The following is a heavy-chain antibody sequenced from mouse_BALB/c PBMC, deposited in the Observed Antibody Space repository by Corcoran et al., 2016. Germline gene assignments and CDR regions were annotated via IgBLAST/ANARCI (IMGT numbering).Heavy chain of an antibody. D-gene: IGHD2-2*01. CDR2: INTYTGES. Sequence: QIQLVQSGPELKKPGETVKISCKASGYTFTNYGMNWVKQAPGKGLKWMGWINTYTGESTYADDFKGRFAFSLETSASTAYLQINNLKNEDMATYFCARYGYDGFDYWCQGTTLTVSS. CDR1: GYTFTNYG. CDR3: ARYGYDGFDY. J-gene: IGHJ2*01. V-gene: IGHV9-1*02.